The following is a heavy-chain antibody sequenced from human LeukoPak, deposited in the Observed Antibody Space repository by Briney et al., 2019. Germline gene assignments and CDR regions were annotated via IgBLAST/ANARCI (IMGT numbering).Heavy chain of an antibody. Sequence: PSETLSLTCTVSGGSISSYYWNWIRQPPGKGLEWIAYIYYSGNTNYNPSLKSRVTISVDTSKNQFSLKLSSVTAADTAVYYCARQDSGSYQKIDYWGQGTLVTVSS. V-gene: IGHV4-59*01. CDR2: IYYSGNT. D-gene: IGHD1-26*01. CDR1: GGSISSYY. CDR3: ARQDSGSYQKIDY. J-gene: IGHJ4*02.